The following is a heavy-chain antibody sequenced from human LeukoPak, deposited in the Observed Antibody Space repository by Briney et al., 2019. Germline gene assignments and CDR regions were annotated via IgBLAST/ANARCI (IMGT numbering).Heavy chain of an antibody. CDR1: GGSFSGHY. D-gene: IGHD6-6*01. CDR2: INHSGST. V-gene: IGHV4-34*01. J-gene: IGHJ4*02. Sequence: SETLSLTCAVYGGSFSGHYWSWIRQPPGKGLEWIGEINHSGSTNYNPSLKSRVTISVDTSKNQFSLKLSSVTAADTAVYFCAGQLGGSSWSDYWGQGTLVTVSS. CDR3: AGQLGGSSWSDY.